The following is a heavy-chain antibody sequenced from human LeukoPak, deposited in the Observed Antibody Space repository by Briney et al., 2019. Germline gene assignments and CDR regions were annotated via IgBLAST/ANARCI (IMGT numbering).Heavy chain of an antibody. CDR2: ISYDGSNR. J-gene: IGHJ4*02. CDR3: ARGSDYGDSLNYFDY. Sequence: PGRSLRLSCAASRFTFSIYGIHWVRQAPGKGLEWVAVISYDGSNRDYADSVKGRFTISRDNPKNTVYPQMNSLRPGDTAVYYCARGSDYGDSLNYFDYWGQGTLVTVSS. D-gene: IGHD4-17*01. CDR1: RFTFSIYG. V-gene: IGHV3-30-3*01.